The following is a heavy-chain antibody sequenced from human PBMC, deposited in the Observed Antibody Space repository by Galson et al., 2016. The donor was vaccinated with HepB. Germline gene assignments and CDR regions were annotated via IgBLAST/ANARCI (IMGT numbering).Heavy chain of an antibody. D-gene: IGHD3-16*01. CDR3: GRWYYDAS. J-gene: IGHJ3*01. V-gene: IGHV3-23*01. CDR1: GFTFSSYW. Sequence: SLRLSCAASGFTFSSYWMTWVRQAPGKGLQWVSAIDNSAGSTYYADSVKGRFTISRDNSKNTLYLQMNSLRAEDTAIYHCGRWYYDASWGQGTMVTVS. CDR2: IDNSAGST.